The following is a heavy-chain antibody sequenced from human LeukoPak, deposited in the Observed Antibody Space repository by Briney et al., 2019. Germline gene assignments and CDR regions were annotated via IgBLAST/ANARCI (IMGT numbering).Heavy chain of an antibody. D-gene: IGHD1-26*01. CDR3: ARGSGIYLFDY. CDR2: ISSDGSST. J-gene: IGHJ4*02. CDR1: GFSFSSDW. V-gene: IGHV3-74*01. Sequence: GGSLRLSRAASGFSFSSDWMHWVRQVPGEGLVWVSRISSDGSSTAYADSVKGRFTISRDNAKNTLYLQMNSLRAEDTAVFYCARGSGIYLFDYWGQGTLVTVSS.